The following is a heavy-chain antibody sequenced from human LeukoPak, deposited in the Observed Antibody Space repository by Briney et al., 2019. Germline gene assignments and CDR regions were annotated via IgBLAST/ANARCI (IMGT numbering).Heavy chain of an antibody. Sequence: SETLSLTCAVYGGSFSGYYWSWIRQPSGKGLEWIGEINHSGSTNYNPSLKSRVTISVDTSKNQFSLKLSSVTAANTAVYYCAIIAAAGTLDYWGQGTLVTVSS. D-gene: IGHD6-13*01. CDR2: INHSGST. J-gene: IGHJ4*02. CDR3: AIIAAAGTLDY. V-gene: IGHV4-34*01. CDR1: GGSFSGYY.